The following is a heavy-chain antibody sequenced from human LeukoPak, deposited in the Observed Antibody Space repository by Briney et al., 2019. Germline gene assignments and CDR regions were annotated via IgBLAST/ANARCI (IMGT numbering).Heavy chain of an antibody. CDR2: IYTSGST. CDR1: GGSISSGSYY. Sequence: PSQTLSLTCTVSGGSISSGSYYWSWIRQPAGKGLEWIGRIYTSGSTNYNPSLKSRVTISVDTSKNQYSLKLSSVTAADTAAYYCARDNYDSSGYYSLRWFDPWGQGTLVTVSS. J-gene: IGHJ5*02. D-gene: IGHD3-22*01. V-gene: IGHV4-61*02. CDR3: ARDNYDSSGYYSLRWFDP.